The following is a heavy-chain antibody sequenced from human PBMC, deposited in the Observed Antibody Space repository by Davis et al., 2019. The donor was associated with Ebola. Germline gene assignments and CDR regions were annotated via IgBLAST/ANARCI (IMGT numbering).Heavy chain of an antibody. D-gene: IGHD3-22*01. CDR1: GFTFSTYS. J-gene: IGHJ3*02. Sequence: GESLKISCAASGFTFSTYSMNWVRQAPGKGLEWVSSISSSRYYIYYADSLKGRFTISRDNAKNSLYLQMNSLRAEDAAVYHCARGGYYDTSGYSHDAFDIWGQGTMVTVSS. CDR2: ISSSRYYI. CDR3: ARGGYYDTSGYSHDAFDI. V-gene: IGHV3-21*01.